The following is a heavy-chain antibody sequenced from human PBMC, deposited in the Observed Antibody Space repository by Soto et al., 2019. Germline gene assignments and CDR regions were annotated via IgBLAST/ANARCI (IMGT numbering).Heavy chain of an antibody. D-gene: IGHD2-15*01. CDR2: VSSGGGT. V-gene: IGHV3-23*01. J-gene: IGHJ4*02. CDR1: GLTFSTYA. Sequence: PGVSLRLSCVASGLTFSTYAMGWVRQAPGKGLEWVSVVSSGGGTHYADSVKGRFTVSRDNSKNTLSLQMNSLRADDTAVYYCAKRRGAGGHFDYWGKGALVTVSS. CDR3: AKRRGAGGHFDY.